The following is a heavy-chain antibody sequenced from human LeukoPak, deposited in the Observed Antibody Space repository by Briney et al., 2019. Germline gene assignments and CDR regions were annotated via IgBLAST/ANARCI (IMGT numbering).Heavy chain of an antibody. CDR1: GFTFSSYG. CDR2: IWYDGSNK. Sequence: GKSLRLSCAASGFTFSSYGMHWVRQAPGKGLEWVAVIWYDGSNKYYADSMKGRFTISRDNSKNTLYLQMNSLRAEDTAVYYCARDLDNWNDFGGHYYYGMDVWGQGTTVTVSS. J-gene: IGHJ6*02. V-gene: IGHV3-33*01. CDR3: ARDLDNWNDFGGHYYYGMDV. D-gene: IGHD1-20*01.